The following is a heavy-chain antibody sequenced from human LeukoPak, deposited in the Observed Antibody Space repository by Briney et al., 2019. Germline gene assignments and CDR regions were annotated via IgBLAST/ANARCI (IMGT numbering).Heavy chain of an antibody. J-gene: IGHJ3*02. V-gene: IGHV3-66*02. CDR1: GFTVSSNC. D-gene: IGHD2-21*02. CDR2: IYSGSGT. CDR3: ARAVGVTAIHNAFDI. Sequence: GGSLRLSCAASGFTVSSNCMSWVRQAPGKGLEWVSVIYSGSGTDYADSVKGRFTISRDNSKNTLYLQMNSLRAEDTAVYYCARAVGVTAIHNAFDIWGQGTMVTVSS.